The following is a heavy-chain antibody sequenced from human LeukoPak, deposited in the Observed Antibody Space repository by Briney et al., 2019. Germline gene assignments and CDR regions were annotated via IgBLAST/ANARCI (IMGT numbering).Heavy chain of an antibody. CDR3: TRESSPWDTDYDYMDV. D-gene: IGHD4/OR15-4a*01. J-gene: IGHJ6*02. Sequence: GGSLRLSCTASGFPFSDYAMTWVRQAPGKGLEWVGFIRSKAFGGTTEYGASVTGRVTISRDDSKNIAYLQMNSLNTEDSAVYYCTRESSPWDTDYDYMDVWGQGTTVTVSS. V-gene: IGHV3-49*04. CDR1: GFPFSDYA. CDR2: IRSKAFGGTT.